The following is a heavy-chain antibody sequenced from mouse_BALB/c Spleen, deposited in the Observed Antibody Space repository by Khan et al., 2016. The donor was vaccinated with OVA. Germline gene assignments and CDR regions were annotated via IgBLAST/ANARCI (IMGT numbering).Heavy chain of an antibody. J-gene: IGHJ2*01. CDR3: ARMDTTSLDY. V-gene: IGHV1-77*01. Sequence: QVQLQQSGTELARPGASVKLSCKASGYTFTDYYITWVKQRTGQGLEWIGEIYPGSGNTYYNEKFKGQATLTADKSPNTAYMQLSSLTSEDSAVYFCARMDTTSLDYWGQGTTLTVSS. D-gene: IGHD2-3*01. CDR1: GYTFTDYY. CDR2: IYPGSGNT.